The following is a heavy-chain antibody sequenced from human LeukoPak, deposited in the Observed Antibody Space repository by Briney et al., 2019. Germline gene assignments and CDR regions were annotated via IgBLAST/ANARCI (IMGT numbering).Heavy chain of an antibody. CDR2: INSDGSST. Sequence: GGSLRLSCAASGFTFSSYWMHWVRQAPGKGLVWVSRINSDGSSTSYADSVKGRFTISRDDSKNTLYLQMNSLKTEDTAVYYCTTAKYYDILTGYFHDAFDIWGQGTMVTVSS. J-gene: IGHJ3*02. D-gene: IGHD3-9*01. CDR3: TTAKYYDILTGYFHDAFDI. V-gene: IGHV3-74*01. CDR1: GFTFSSYW.